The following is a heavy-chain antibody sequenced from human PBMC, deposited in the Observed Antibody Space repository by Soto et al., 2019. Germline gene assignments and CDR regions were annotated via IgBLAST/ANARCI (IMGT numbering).Heavy chain of an antibody. V-gene: IGHV4-61*01. Sequence: PSETLSLTCTVSGGSVSSGSYYWSWIRQPPGKGLEWIGYIYYSGSTNYNPSLKSRVTISVDTSKNQFSLKLSSVTAADTAVYYCAIALGYCSSTSCYTEAFDIWGQGTMGTVS. D-gene: IGHD2-2*02. J-gene: IGHJ3*02. CDR1: GGSVSSGSYY. CDR2: IYYSGST. CDR3: AIALGYCSSTSCYTEAFDI.